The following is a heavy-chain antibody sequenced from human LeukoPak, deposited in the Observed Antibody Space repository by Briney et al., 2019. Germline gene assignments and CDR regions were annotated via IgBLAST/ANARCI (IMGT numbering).Heavy chain of an antibody. CDR1: GFTFSSYA. J-gene: IGHJ6*03. V-gene: IGHV3-21*01. D-gene: IGHD3-16*02. CDR3: ARRANYDYVWGSYRAYYYYYMDV. Sequence: GGSLRLSCAASGFTFSSYAMNWVRQAPGKGLEWVSSISSSSSYIYYADSVKGRFTISRDNAKNSLYLQMNSLRAEDTAVYYCARRANYDYVWGSYRAYYYYYMDVWGKGTTVTVSS. CDR2: ISSSSSYI.